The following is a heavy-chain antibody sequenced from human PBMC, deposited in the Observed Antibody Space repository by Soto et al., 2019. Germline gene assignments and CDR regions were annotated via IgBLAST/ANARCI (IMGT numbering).Heavy chain of an antibody. CDR3: ARAITSYDFRSGYFKNYGMDV. J-gene: IGHJ6*02. CDR2: IIPIFGTA. CDR1: GGTFSSYA. D-gene: IGHD3-3*01. V-gene: IGHV1-69*06. Sequence: SVKVSCKASGGTFSSYAISWVRQAPGQGLEWMGGIIPIFGTANYAQKFQGRVTITADKSTSTAYMELSSLRSEDTAVYYCARAITSYDFRSGYFKNYGMDVWGQGTTVTVSS.